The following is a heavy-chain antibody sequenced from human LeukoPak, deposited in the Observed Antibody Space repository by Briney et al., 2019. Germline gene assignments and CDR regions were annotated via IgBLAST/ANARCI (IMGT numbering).Heavy chain of an antibody. CDR2: IYYSGST. D-gene: IGHD3-3*01. CDR1: GGSISSYY. CDR3: ARDYDFWSERGYYFDY. Sequence: SETLSLTCTVSGGSISSYYWSWIRQPPGKGLEWIGYIYYSGSTNYNPSLKSRVTISVDTSKNQFSLKLSSVTAADTAVYYCARDYDFWSERGYYFDYWGQGTLVTVSS. V-gene: IGHV4-59*12. J-gene: IGHJ4*02.